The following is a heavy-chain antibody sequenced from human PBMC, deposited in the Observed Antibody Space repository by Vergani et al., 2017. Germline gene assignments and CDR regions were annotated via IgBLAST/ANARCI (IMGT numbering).Heavy chain of an antibody. V-gene: IGHV1-18*01. D-gene: IGHD6-13*01. CDR1: GYTFTSYG. CDR2: ISAYNGNT. J-gene: IGHJ4*02. CDR3: ARDQQYSSSWYSANYFDY. Sequence: QVQLVQSGAEVKKPGASVTVSCKASGYTFTSYGISWVRQAPGQGLEWMGWISAYNGNTNYAQKLQGRVTMTTDTSTSTAYMELRSLRSDDTAVYYCARDQQYSSSWYSANYFDYWGQGTLVTVSS.